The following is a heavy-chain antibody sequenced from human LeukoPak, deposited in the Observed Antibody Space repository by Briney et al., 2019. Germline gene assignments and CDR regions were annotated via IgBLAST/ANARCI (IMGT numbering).Heavy chain of an antibody. CDR2: IYYSGAT. D-gene: IGHD3-22*01. J-gene: IGHJ4*02. CDR3: ARFTRYDNNAHYLDF. Sequence: SETLSLTCTVPGGSINNYYWSWIRQPPRKGLEYIGYIYYSGATNYGPSLKSRVTISVDTSNNQFSLKLSSVTAADTAVYYCARFTRYDNNAHYLDFWGQGTLVTVSS. CDR1: GGSINNYY. V-gene: IGHV4-59*08.